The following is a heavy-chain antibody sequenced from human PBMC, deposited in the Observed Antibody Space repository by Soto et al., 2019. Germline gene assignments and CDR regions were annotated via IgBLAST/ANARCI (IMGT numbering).Heavy chain of an antibody. J-gene: IGHJ6*02. CDR3: ARHVPAAGYYYGMDV. CDR1: GYSITSQS. D-gene: IGHD2-2*01. CDR2: INAGNGNT. Sequence: ASVKVSCKASGYSITSQSMHWVRQAPGQRLEWMGWINAGNGNTKYSQKFQGRVTITRDTSANTAYMELSSLRSGDTAVYYCARHVPAAGYYYGMDVWGQGTTVTVSS. V-gene: IGHV1-3*01.